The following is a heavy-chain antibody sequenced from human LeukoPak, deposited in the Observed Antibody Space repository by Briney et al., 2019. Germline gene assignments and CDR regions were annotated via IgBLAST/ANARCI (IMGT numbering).Heavy chain of an antibody. D-gene: IGHD3-10*01. CDR3: ARGSGSYCSY. CDR1: GYTLTGYY. J-gene: IGHJ4*02. CDR2: ISAYNGNT. Sequence: ASVKVSCKPSGYTLTGYYMHWVRQAPGQGLEWMGWISAYNGNTNYAQKLQGRVTMTTDTSTSTAYMELRSLRSDDTAVYYCARGSGSYCSYWGQGTLVTVSS. V-gene: IGHV1-18*04.